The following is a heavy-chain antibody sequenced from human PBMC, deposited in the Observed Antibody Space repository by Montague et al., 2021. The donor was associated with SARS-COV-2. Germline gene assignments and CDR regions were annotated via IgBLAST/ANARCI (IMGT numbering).Heavy chain of an antibody. V-gene: IGHV3-11*01. CDR1: GFSFSDYY. J-gene: IGHJ4*02. CDR3: ARGDPSSGCRTTFEF. CDR2: ITTTGSTI. Sequence: SLRLSCAASGFSFSDYYMNWIRQAPGKGLEWVSYITTTGSTIYYADSVKGRFTISRDNTKDSLFLQMNSLRVEDTAVYYCARGDPSSGCRTTFEFWGQGTLVTCSS. D-gene: IGHD6-19*01.